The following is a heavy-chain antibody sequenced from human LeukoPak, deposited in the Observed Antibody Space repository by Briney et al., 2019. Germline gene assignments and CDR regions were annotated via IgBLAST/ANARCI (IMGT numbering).Heavy chain of an antibody. V-gene: IGHV4-59*01. CDR3: ARGGYGSGSRYYYYGMDV. J-gene: IGHJ6*02. CDR2: IYYSGST. D-gene: IGHD3-10*01. CDR1: GGSISSYY. Sequence: SETLSLTCTVSGGSISSYYWSWIRQPPGKGLEWIGYIYYSGSTKYNPSLKSRVTISVDTSKNQFSLKLSSVTAADTAVYYCARGGYGSGSRYYYYGMDVWGQGTTVTVSS.